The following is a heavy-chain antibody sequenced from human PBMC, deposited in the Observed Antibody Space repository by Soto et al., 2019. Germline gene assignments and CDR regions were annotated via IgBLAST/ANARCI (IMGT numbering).Heavy chain of an antibody. CDR2: INPNSGGT. Sequence: QVQLVQSGAEVKKPGASVKVSCKASGYTFTGYYMHWVRQAPGQGLERMGWINPNSGGTNYAQKFQGRVTMTRDTSISTAYMELSRLRSDDTAVYYCARDDASLQEQWLVERRTYYYGMDVWGQGTTVTVSS. D-gene: IGHD6-19*01. V-gene: IGHV1-2*02. CDR3: ARDDASLQEQWLVERRTYYYGMDV. J-gene: IGHJ6*02. CDR1: GYTFTGYY.